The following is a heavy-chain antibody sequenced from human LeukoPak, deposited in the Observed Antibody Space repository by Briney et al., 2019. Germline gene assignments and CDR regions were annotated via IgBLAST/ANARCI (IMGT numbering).Heavy chain of an antibody. CDR2: ISYGGSNE. V-gene: IGHV3-30*18. Sequence: LPGRSLRLSCAASGFIFSSYGMHWVRQAPGKGLEWVAVISYGGSNEYYADSVKGRFTISRDNSKNTLFLQMSSLRAEDTAVYYCAKDYYGSGSYGAFDIWGQGTMVTVSS. CDR1: GFIFSSYG. D-gene: IGHD3-10*01. CDR3: AKDYYGSGSYGAFDI. J-gene: IGHJ3*02.